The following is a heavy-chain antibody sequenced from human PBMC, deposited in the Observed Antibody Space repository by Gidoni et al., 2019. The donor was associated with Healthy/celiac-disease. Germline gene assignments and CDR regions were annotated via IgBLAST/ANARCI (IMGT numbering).Heavy chain of an antibody. D-gene: IGHD6-6*01. Sequence: VQLVESGGGVVQPGRSLRLSCAASGFTFSSYAMHWVRHAPGKGLEWVAVISYDGSNKYYADSVKGRFTISRDNSKNTLYLQMNSLRAEDTAVYYCARYSSSSVRWGQGTLVTVSS. J-gene: IGHJ4*02. CDR1: GFTFSSYA. CDR3: ARYSSSSVR. V-gene: IGHV3-30-3*01. CDR2: ISYDGSNK.